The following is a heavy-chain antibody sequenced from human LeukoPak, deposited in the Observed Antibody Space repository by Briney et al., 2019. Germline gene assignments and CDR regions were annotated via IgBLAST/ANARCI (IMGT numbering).Heavy chain of an antibody. Sequence: GGSLRLSCAASGFTFRRYGMHWVRQAPGKGLEWVAVISDDGSRKYYGDSVKGRLTISRDSSKNTLSLEMNSLRAEDTAVYYCAKVKGYGSGSLIDFWGQGTLVTVSS. V-gene: IGHV3-30*18. CDR3: AKVKGYGSGSLIDF. CDR1: GFTFRRYG. J-gene: IGHJ4*02. D-gene: IGHD3-10*01. CDR2: ISDDGSRK.